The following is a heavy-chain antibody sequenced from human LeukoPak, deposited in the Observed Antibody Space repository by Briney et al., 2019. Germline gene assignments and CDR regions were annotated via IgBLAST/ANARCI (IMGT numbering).Heavy chain of an antibody. D-gene: IGHD2-2*01. CDR2: IIPIFGTA. CDR3: ARGSYCSSTSCLFRGGENFDY. CDR1: GYTFTAYY. Sequence: GASMKVSCKASGYTFTAYYIHWVRQAPGQGLEWMGGIIPIFGTANYAQKFQGRVTITADKSTSTAYMELSSLRSEDTAVYYCARGSYCSSTSCLFRGGENFDYWGQGTLVTVSS. V-gene: IGHV1-69*06. J-gene: IGHJ4*02.